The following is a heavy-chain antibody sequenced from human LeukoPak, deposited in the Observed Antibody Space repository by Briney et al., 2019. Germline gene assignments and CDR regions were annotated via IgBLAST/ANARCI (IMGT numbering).Heavy chain of an antibody. D-gene: IGHD1-26*01. CDR1: GYIFTDYY. Sequence: ASVKVSCKASGYIFTDYYMHWVRQAPGQGLEWMGWINPNSGGTNYAQKFQGRVTMTRGTSISTAYMELSRLRSDDTAVYYCASRDSGSYQPLDYWGQGTLVTVSS. CDR2: INPNSGGT. CDR3: ASRDSGSYQPLDY. J-gene: IGHJ4*02. V-gene: IGHV1-2*02.